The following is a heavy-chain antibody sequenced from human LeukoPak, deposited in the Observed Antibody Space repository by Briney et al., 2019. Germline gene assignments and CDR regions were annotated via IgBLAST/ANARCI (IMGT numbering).Heavy chain of an antibody. CDR3: ARSRQTYYYDSSGYYYPREDAFDI. J-gene: IGHJ3*02. V-gene: IGHV1-18*01. D-gene: IGHD3-22*01. CDR2: ISAYYGNT. Sequence: ASVKVSCKASGYTFTSYGISWVRQAPGQGLEWMGWISAYYGNTNYAQKLQGRVTMTTDTSTSTAYMELRSLRSDDTAVYYCARSRQTYYYDSSGYYYPREDAFDIWGQGTMVTVSS. CDR1: GYTFTSYG.